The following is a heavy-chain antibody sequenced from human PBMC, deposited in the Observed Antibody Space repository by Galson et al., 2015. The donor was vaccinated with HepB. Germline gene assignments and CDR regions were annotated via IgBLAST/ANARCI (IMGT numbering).Heavy chain of an antibody. CDR2: INPSGGST. J-gene: IGHJ6*02. V-gene: IGHV1-46*01. Sequence: SVKVSCKASGGTFSSYAISWVRQAPGQGLEWMGIINPSGGSTSYAQKFQGRVTMTRDTSTSTVYMELSSLRSEDTAVYYCAREWPGDSYGYESYYYGMDVWGQGTTVTVSS. D-gene: IGHD5-18*01. CDR3: AREWPGDSYGYESYYYGMDV. CDR1: GGTFSSYA.